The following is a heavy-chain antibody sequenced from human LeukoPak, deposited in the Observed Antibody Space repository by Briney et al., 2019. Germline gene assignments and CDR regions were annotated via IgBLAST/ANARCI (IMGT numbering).Heavy chain of an antibody. J-gene: IGHJ5*02. Sequence: GASVKVSCKASGYTFTSYGISWVRRAPGQGLEWMGWISAYNGNTNYAQKLQGRVTMTTDTSTSTAYMELRSLRSDDTAVYYCAYAPYYGSGSYCCWFDPWGQGTLVTVSS. D-gene: IGHD3-10*01. CDR1: GYTFTSYG. CDR2: ISAYNGNT. V-gene: IGHV1-18*01. CDR3: AYAPYYGSGSYCCWFDP.